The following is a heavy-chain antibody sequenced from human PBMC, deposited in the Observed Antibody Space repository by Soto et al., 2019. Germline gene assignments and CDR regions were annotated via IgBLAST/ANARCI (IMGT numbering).Heavy chain of an antibody. D-gene: IGHD6-6*01. CDR3: ARAREPEYSSSIFFDY. V-gene: IGHV3-11*01. CDR1: GFTFSDYY. Sequence: GGSLRLSCAASGFTFSDYYMSWIRQAPGKGLEWVSYISSSGSTIYYADSVKGRFTISRDNAKNSLYLQMNSLRAEDTAVYYCARAREPEYSSSIFFDYWGRGTVVTVSS. J-gene: IGHJ4*01. CDR2: ISSSGSTI.